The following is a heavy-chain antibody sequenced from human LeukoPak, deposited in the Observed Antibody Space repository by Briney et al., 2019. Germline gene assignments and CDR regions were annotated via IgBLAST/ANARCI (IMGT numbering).Heavy chain of an antibody. Sequence: GGSLRLSCAASGFTFSSYWMHWVRQAPGKGLVWVSRVKSDGSSTNYADSVKGRFTISRDNAKNTLYLQMNSLRAEDTAMYYCAREDNGDYYVDYWGQGTLVTVSS. V-gene: IGHV3-74*01. CDR2: VKSDGSST. CDR3: AREDNGDYYVDY. D-gene: IGHD4-17*01. J-gene: IGHJ4*02. CDR1: GFTFSSYW.